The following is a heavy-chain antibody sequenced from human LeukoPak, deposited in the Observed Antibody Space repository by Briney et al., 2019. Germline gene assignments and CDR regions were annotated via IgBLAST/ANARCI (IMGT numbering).Heavy chain of an antibody. V-gene: IGHV3-33*01. Sequence: GGSLRLSCAASGFTFSSYGMHWVRQAPGKGLEWVAVIWYDGSNKYYADSVKGRFTISRDNSKNTLYLQMSSLRAEDTAVYYCARDSRNWNYYYGVDVWGKGTTVTVSS. CDR1: GFTFSSYG. CDR3: ARDSRNWNYYYGVDV. D-gene: IGHD1-1*01. CDR2: IWYDGSNK. J-gene: IGHJ6*04.